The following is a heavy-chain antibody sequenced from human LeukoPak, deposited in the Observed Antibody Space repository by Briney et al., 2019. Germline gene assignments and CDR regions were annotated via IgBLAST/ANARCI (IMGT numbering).Heavy chain of an antibody. CDR1: GGTFSSYA. Sequence: ASVKVSCKASGGTFSSYAISWVRQAPRQGLEWMGIINPSGGSTSYAQKFQGRVTMTRDMSTSTVYMELSSLRSEDTAVYYCASTHCSDGSCYWSSLDYWGQGTLVTVSS. CDR2: INPSGGST. D-gene: IGHD2-15*01. V-gene: IGHV1-46*01. J-gene: IGHJ4*02. CDR3: ASTHCSDGSCYWSSLDY.